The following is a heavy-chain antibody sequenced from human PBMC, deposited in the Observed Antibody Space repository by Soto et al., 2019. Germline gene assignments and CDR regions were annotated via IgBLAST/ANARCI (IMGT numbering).Heavy chain of an antibody. CDR3: ATDERDYCRLSHWHDFDH. CDR2: ISTNNGDT. D-gene: IGHD1-1*01. Sequence: QVQLVQSGAEVKKPGASVTVSCKAAGNAFISYGISWVRQAPGQGLEWMGWISTNNGDTNNAPNLQGRITMSTDTSTNTAYMELRSLGPDDTAVYYCATDERDYCRLSHWHDFDHWGQGTLVTVSS. J-gene: IGHJ4*02. V-gene: IGHV1-18*04. CDR1: GNAFISYG.